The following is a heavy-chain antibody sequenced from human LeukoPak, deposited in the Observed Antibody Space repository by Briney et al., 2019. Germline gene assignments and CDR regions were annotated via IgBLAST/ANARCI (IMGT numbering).Heavy chain of an antibody. CDR3: GNAGFDY. CDR1: GLTFSRYE. Sequence: GGSLRLSCAASGLTFSRYEMNWVRQAPGKGLEWISYIGGSGSITYYVDSVKGRFTISRDNAKNSLYLQMNSLRAEDTAVYYCGNAGFDYWGQGTLVTVSS. J-gene: IGHJ4*02. CDR2: IGGSGSIT. V-gene: IGHV3-48*03.